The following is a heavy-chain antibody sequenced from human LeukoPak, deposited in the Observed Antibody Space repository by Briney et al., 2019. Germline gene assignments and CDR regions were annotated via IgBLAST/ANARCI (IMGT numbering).Heavy chain of an antibody. CDR1: GGSISSYY. CDR3: ARGVNSGYFDY. D-gene: IGHD1-26*01. CDR2: IYTSGSF. J-gene: IGHJ4*02. V-gene: IGHV4-4*07. Sequence: SETLSLTCTVSGGSISSYYWSWIRQPAGKGLERVGRIYTSGSFNYNPSLNSRVTMSVDTSKNQFSLRLTSVTAADTAVYYCARGVNSGYFDYCGQGTLVTVSS.